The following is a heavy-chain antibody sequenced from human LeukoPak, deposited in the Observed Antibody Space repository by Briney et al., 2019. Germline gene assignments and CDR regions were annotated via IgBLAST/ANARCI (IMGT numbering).Heavy chain of an antibody. J-gene: IGHJ3*02. CDR3: ARDYYDTSNYRYDVFDI. V-gene: IGHV1-18*01. CDR1: GYTFSTYG. Sequence: GASVTVSCRASGYTFSTYGITWVRQAPGQGLEWMGWISGFDGRTNYAQTLQDRVTMTTDTSTSTAYMELRSLRSDDTDVYYCARDYYDTSNYRYDVFDIWGQGTVLTVSS. CDR2: ISGFDGRT. D-gene: IGHD3-22*01.